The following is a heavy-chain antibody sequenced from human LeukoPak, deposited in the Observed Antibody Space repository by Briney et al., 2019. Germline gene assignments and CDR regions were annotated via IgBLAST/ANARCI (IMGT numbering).Heavy chain of an antibody. D-gene: IGHD5-18*01. Sequence: SETLSLTCTVSGGSISSSSYYWGWIRQPPGKGLEWIGSIYYSGSTYYNPSLKSRVTISVDTSKNQFSLKLSSVTAADTAVYYCARGVGIQLWFPPDYWGQGTLVTVSS. V-gene: IGHV4-39*07. CDR1: GGSISSSSYY. J-gene: IGHJ4*02. CDR2: IYYSGST. CDR3: ARGVGIQLWFPPDY.